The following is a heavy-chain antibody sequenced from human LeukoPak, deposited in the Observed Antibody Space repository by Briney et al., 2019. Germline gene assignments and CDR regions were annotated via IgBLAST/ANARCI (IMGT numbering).Heavy chain of an antibody. J-gene: IGHJ2*01. Sequence: PGGSLRLSCAASGFTFSSYSMNWVRQAPGKGLEWVSSISSSSSYIYYADSVKGRFTISRDNAKNSLYLQMNSLRAEDTAVYYCAKEAGYCSGGSCYSGWYFDLWGRGTLVTVSS. CDR1: GFTFSSYS. CDR3: AKEAGYCSGGSCYSGWYFDL. D-gene: IGHD2-15*01. V-gene: IGHV3-21*01. CDR2: ISSSSSYI.